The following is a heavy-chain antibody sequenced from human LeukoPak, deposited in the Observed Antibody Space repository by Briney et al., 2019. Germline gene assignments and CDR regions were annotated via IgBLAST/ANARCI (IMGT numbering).Heavy chain of an antibody. CDR1: GGSISSSSYY. CDR3: ARGVRGQQLVYYYYYYMDV. D-gene: IGHD6-13*01. Sequence: SETLSLTCTVSGGSISSSSYYWGWIRQPPGKGLEWIGSIYYSGSTYYNPSLKSRVTISVDTSKNQFSLKLSSVTAADTAVYYCARGVRGQQLVYYYYYYMDVWGKGTTVTVSS. V-gene: IGHV4-39*07. CDR2: IYYSGST. J-gene: IGHJ6*03.